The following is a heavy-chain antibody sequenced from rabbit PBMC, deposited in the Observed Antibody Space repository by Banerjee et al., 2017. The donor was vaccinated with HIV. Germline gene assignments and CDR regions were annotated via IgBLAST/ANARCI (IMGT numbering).Heavy chain of an antibody. J-gene: IGHJ3*01. CDR3: ARDDGIGAYEFML. V-gene: IGHV1S33*01. CDR1: GFDLSSYR. D-gene: IGHD6-1*01. CDR2: IGSGGNT. Sequence: QEQLKETGGGLVQPGGSLTLSCKASGFDLSSYRMSWVRQAPGKGLEWIGIIGSGGNTNYATWVNGRFTISSDNAQNTVSLQMNSLTAADTATYFCARDDGIGAYEFMLWGQGPGHRL.